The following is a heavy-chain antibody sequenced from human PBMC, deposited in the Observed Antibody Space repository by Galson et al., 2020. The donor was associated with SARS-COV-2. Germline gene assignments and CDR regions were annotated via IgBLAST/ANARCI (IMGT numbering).Heavy chain of an antibody. D-gene: IGHD3-10*01. CDR2: TYNSGRT. Sequence: SQTLSLTCTVSGGSISSSGYYWSWIRQHPGKGLEWIGYTYNSGRTFYNPSLKSRVTISEDTSKNQFSLKLSSVTAADTAVYYCARDRWFGETYGMDVWGQGTTVTVSS. CDR1: GGSISSSGYY. V-gene: IGHV4-31*03. J-gene: IGHJ6*02. CDR3: ARDRWFGETYGMDV.